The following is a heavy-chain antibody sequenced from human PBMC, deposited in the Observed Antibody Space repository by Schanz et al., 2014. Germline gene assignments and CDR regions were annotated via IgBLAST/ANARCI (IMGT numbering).Heavy chain of an antibody. V-gene: IGHV3-33*06. Sequence: VQLVESGGGFVQPGGSLRLSCAASGFTFSSYGMHWVRQAPGKGLEWVAVIWYDGNNKFYADSVKGRFIISRDNSKNTLDLQMNSLRDEDTALYYCAKDPHRDYGGKPQTFDIWGQGTMVTVSS. CDR3: AKDPHRDYGGKPQTFDI. J-gene: IGHJ3*02. CDR2: IWYDGNNK. D-gene: IGHD4-17*01. CDR1: GFTFSSYG.